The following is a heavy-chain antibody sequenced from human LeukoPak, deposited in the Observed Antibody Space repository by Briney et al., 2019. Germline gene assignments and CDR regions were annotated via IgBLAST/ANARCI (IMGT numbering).Heavy chain of an antibody. V-gene: IGHV3-21*01. D-gene: IGHD6-13*01. CDR3: ASADWQQLLPYGN. CDR1: GFTFSSYS. Sequence: GGSLRLSCAASGFTFSSYSMNWVRQAPGKGLEWVSSNSSSSSYIYYADSVKGRFTISRDNAKNSLYLQMNSLRAEDTAVYYCASADWQQLLPYGNWGQGTLVTVSS. J-gene: IGHJ4*02. CDR2: NSSSSSYI.